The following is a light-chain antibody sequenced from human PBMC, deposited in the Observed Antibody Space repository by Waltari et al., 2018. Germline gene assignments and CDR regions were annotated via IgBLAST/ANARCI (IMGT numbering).Light chain of an antibody. Sequence: SALTQPDSVSGSPGQSITISCSGISSDSAAYEYVSWYQQHPGKAPNVIIYAVINGPPVVCDRFPGPKPGSSSSLTISGLQAEDEADYYCSSFTSSTTGIFGGGTKLTVL. CDR3: SSFTSSTTGI. CDR2: AVI. J-gene: IGLJ2*01. V-gene: IGLV2-14*03. CDR1: SSDSAAYEY.